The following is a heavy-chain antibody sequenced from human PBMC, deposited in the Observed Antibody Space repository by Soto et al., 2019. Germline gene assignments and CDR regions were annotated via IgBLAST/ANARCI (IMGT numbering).Heavy chain of an antibody. D-gene: IGHD6-19*01. J-gene: IGHJ5*02. Sequence: QVQLQESGPGLVKPSQTLTLTCTVSGGSISSGGYYWSWIRQHPGKGLEWIGYIYYSGSTYYNPSLKSRVTISVDTSKNQFSLKLSSVTAADTAVYYCARVGRSDSSGRGAWFDPWGQGTLVTVSS. CDR2: IYYSGST. V-gene: IGHV4-31*03. CDR1: GGSISSGGYY. CDR3: ARVGRSDSSGRGAWFDP.